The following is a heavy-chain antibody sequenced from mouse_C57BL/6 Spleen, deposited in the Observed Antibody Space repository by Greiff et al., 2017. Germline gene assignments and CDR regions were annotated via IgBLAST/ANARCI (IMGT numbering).Heavy chain of an antibody. CDR2: IHPSDSAT. V-gene: IGHV1-74*01. Sequence: QVHVKQPGAELVKPGASVKVSCKASGYTFTSYWMHWVKQRPGQGLEWIGRIHPSDSATNSNQKFKGKATLTVDKSSSTAYMQLSRLTSEDSAVYYCAIEGGTAQAGGYAMDYWGQGTSVTVSS. CDR1: GYTFTSYW. D-gene: IGHD3-2*02. CDR3: AIEGGTAQAGGYAMDY. J-gene: IGHJ4*01.